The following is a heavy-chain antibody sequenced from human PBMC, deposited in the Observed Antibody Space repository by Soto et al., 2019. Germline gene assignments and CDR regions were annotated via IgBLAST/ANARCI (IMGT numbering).Heavy chain of an antibody. V-gene: IGHV6-1*01. Sequence: SQTLSLTCVISGDSVSSNGACWNWIRQSPSRGLQWLGRIYYRSKWFHDYAASVESRMAINPDTSRNQFSLQLNYVTPEDTAVYYCAKNADFWSWGMDVWGQGTTVTVSS. J-gene: IGHJ6*02. CDR2: IYYRSKWFH. D-gene: IGHD3-3*01. CDR1: GDSVSSNGAC. CDR3: AKNADFWSWGMDV.